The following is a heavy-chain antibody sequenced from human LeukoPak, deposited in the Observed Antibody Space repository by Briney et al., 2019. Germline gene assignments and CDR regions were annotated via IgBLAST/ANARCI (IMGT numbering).Heavy chain of an antibody. CDR1: GFTFSGFW. CDR2: ISSDGSEG. V-gene: IGHV3-7*03. D-gene: IGHD6-6*01. CDR3: ARSSYSSSSSV. Sequence: GGSLRLSCAVSGFTFSGFWMSWSRQAPGKGLEWVASISSDGSEGYYADVVKGRFTISRDNAKNSLYLQINSLRAEDTAVYYCARSSYSSSSSVWGQGTMVTVSS. J-gene: IGHJ3*01.